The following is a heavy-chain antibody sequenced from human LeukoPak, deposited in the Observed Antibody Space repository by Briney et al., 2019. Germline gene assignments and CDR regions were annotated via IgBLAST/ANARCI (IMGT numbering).Heavy chain of an antibody. CDR1: GYTFTNYA. D-gene: IGHD6-19*01. J-gene: IGHJ4*02. Sequence: ASVKVSCKASGYTFTNYAMHWVRQAPGQRLEWMGWINAGNGNTKYSQKFQGTVTITRDTSASTAYMELSSLRSEDTAVYYCASPSISRSGWLPFDYWGQGTLVTVSS. CDR2: INAGNGNT. V-gene: IGHV1-3*01. CDR3: ASPSISRSGWLPFDY.